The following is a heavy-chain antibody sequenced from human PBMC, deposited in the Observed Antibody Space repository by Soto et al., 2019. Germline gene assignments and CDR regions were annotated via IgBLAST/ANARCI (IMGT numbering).Heavy chain of an antibody. D-gene: IGHD3-3*01. CDR2: IYYNGTT. Sequence: QVQLQESGPGLVKPADTLSLTCAVSAYSISSGNWWGWIRQPPGKGLEWIGYIYYNGTTYYNPSLKSRVTLSVYTSKNQVALKVRSLTAVDTAVYYCARTFRYDLWSGSPFYAMNVWGQGTTVIVSS. V-gene: IGHV4-28*01. J-gene: IGHJ6*02. CDR3: ARTFRYDLWSGSPFYAMNV. CDR1: AYSISSGNW.